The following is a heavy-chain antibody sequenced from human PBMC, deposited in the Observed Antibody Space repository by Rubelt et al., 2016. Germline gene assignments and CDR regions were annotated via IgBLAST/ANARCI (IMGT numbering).Heavy chain of an antibody. J-gene: IGHJ6*02. V-gene: IGHV3-23*01. CDR2: VSGSGGIT. D-gene: IGHD6-19*01. CDR3: AVQVVPGTAHQFAMDV. CDR1: GLTFSIYA. Sequence: GGSLRLSCAASGLTFSIYAMNWVRQAPGKGLEWVSVVSGSGGITYYADSVKGRCTISRDNSRSTLYLQMNSLRAEDTAVYYRAVQVVPGTAHQFAMDVWGQGTKVTVSS.